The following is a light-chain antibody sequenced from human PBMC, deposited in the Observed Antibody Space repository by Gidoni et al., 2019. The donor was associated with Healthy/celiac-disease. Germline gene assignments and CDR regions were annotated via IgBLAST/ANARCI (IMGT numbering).Light chain of an antibody. Sequence: SALRQPPSASGSPGQSVTISCTGTSSDVGGYNYVSWYQQHPGKAPKLMIYEVSKRPSGFPDRFSGSKSGNTASLTVSGLQAEDEADYYCSSYAGSNSVVFGGGTKLTVL. CDR1: SSDVGGYNY. V-gene: IGLV2-8*01. J-gene: IGLJ2*01. CDR3: SSYAGSNSVV. CDR2: EVS.